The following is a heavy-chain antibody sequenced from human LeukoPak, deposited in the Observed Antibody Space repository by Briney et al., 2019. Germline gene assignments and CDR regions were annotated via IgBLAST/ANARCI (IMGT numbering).Heavy chain of an antibody. J-gene: IGHJ4*02. D-gene: IGHD6-19*01. Sequence: GGSLRLSCAASGFTFSSYGMNWVRQAPGKGLEWVSYISSSGSTIYYADSVKGRFTISRDNAKNSLYLQMNSLRAEDTAVYYCASSDSGWFDYWGQGTLVTVSS. V-gene: IGHV3-48*03. CDR1: GFTFSSYG. CDR3: ASSDSGWFDY. CDR2: ISSSGSTI.